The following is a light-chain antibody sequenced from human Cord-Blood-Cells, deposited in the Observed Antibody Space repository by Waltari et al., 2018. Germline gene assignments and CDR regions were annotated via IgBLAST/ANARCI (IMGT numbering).Light chain of an antibody. J-gene: IGLJ1*01. CDR1: SPNIGAGYD. Sequence: QSVLTQPPSVSGAPGQRVTISCPGSSPNIGAGYDVTWYQQLPGTAPKLLIYGNINRPSGVPDRFSGSKSGTSASLAITGLQAEDEADYYCQSYDSSLSGYVFGTGTKVTVL. CDR2: GNI. CDR3: QSYDSSLSGYV. V-gene: IGLV1-40*01.